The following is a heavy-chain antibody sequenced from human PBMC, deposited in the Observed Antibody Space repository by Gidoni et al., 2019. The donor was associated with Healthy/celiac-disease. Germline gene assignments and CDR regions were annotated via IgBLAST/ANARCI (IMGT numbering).Heavy chain of an antibody. J-gene: IGHJ4*02. V-gene: IGHV4-39*01. CDR2: IYYSGST. CDR3: ASVAARPYYFDY. D-gene: IGHD6-6*01. CDR1: GGSISSSSYY. Sequence: QLQLQESGPGLVKPSETLSLTCTVSGGSISSSSYYWGWIRQPPGKGLEWIGSIYYSGSTYYNPSLKSRVTISVDTSKNQFSLKLSSVTAADTAVYYCASVAARPYYFDYWGQGTLVTVSS.